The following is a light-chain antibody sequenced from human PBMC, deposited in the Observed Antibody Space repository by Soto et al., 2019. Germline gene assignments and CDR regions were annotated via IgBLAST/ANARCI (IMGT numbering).Light chain of an antibody. CDR3: QQYNNWPRT. Sequence: IVMTQSPATLSVSPGERVTLSCRASQSVSSNLAWYQQKPGQAPRLLIYGASTRATGIPARFSGSESGTESTLTINSLQSEDFAVYYCQQYNNWPRTFGQGTKVDIK. CDR2: GAS. V-gene: IGKV3-15*01. CDR1: QSVSSN. J-gene: IGKJ1*01.